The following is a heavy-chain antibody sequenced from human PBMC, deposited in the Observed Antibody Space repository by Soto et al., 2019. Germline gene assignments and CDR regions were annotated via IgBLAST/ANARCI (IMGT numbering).Heavy chain of an antibody. D-gene: IGHD5-18*01. CDR3: ARDHAVDTGEVGYYGMDV. CDR1: GFTFSSYS. CDR2: ISSSSSTI. J-gene: IGHJ6*02. Sequence: GGSLRLSCAASGFTFSSYSMNWVRQAPGKGLEWVSYISSSSSTIYYADSVKGRFTISRDNAKNSLYLQMNSLRDEDTAVYYCARDHAVDTGEVGYYGMDVWGQGTTVTVSS. V-gene: IGHV3-48*02.